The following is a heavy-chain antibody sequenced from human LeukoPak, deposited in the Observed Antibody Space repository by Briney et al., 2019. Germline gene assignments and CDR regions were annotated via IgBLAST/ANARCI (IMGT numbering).Heavy chain of an antibody. CDR1: GFTVSGNY. D-gene: IGHD3-22*01. CDR2: ISSSSSTI. Sequence: PGGSLRLSCAASGFTVSGNYMSWVRQAPGKGLEWVSYISSSSSTIYYADSVKGRFTISRDNAKNSLYLQMNSLRAEDTAVYYCARDLGFWEYYDSSGYFDYWGQGTLVTVSS. V-gene: IGHV3-48*01. J-gene: IGHJ4*02. CDR3: ARDLGFWEYYDSSGYFDY.